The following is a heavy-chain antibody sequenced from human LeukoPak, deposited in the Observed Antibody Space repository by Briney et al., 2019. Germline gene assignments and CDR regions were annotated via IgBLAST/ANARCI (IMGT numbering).Heavy chain of an antibody. J-gene: IGHJ4*02. V-gene: IGHV3-7*01. D-gene: IGHD2-15*01. CDR3: ARVEYCTGGSCYLVDY. CDR1: GFTFSVYW. CDR2: IKQDGSDK. Sequence: PGGSLRLSCGVSGFTFSVYWMSWVRQAPGKGLEWVANIKQDGSDKYYVDSVKVRFTISRDNAKNSLFLQMNSLRAEDTAVYYCARVEYCTGGSCYLVDYWGRGTLVTVSS.